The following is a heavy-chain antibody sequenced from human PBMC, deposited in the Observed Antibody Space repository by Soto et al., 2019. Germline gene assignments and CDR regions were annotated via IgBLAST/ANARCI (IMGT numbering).Heavy chain of an antibody. CDR2: IWYDGSNK. CDR1: GFTFSSYG. V-gene: IGHV3-33*01. CDR3: ARQAVAVADFLNWFDP. Sequence: GGSLRLSCAASGFTFSSYGMHWVRQAPGKGLEWVAVIWYDGSNKYYADSVKGRFTISRDNSKNTLYLQMNSLRAEDTAVYYCARQAVAVADFLNWFDPWGQGTLVTVSS. J-gene: IGHJ5*02. D-gene: IGHD6-19*01.